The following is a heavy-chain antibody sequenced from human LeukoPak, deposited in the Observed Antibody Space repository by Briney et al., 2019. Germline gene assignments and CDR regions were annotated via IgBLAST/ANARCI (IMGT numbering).Heavy chain of an antibody. CDR1: GFTFSSYA. D-gene: IGHD2-2*01. J-gene: IGHJ4*02. Sequence: GGSLRLSCAASGFTFSSYAMSWVRQAPGKGLEWVAYISCSGGSTYYADSVKGRFTIYRNNSKNTLFLEMNSLGAEDTAVYYCGKAYCSGTGCYADYWGRGTLV. V-gene: IGHV3-23*01. CDR2: ISCSGGST. CDR3: GKAYCSGTGCYADY.